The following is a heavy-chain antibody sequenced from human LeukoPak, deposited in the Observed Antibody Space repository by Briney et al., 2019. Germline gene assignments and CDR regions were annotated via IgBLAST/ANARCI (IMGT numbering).Heavy chain of an antibody. CDR2: INPNSGGT. CDR1: GYTFTGYY. Sequence: ASVKVSCKASGYTFTGYYMHWVRQAPGQGLEWMGWINPNSGGTNYAQKFQGWVTMTRDTSISTAYMELSRLRSDDTAVYYCARVAERTRYSSSWYYFDYWGQGTLVTVSS. V-gene: IGHV1-2*04. J-gene: IGHJ4*02. D-gene: IGHD6-13*01. CDR3: ARVAERTRYSSSWYYFDY.